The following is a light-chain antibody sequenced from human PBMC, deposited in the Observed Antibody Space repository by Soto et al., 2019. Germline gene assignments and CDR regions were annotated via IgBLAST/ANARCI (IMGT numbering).Light chain of an antibody. CDR2: WES. V-gene: IGKV4-1*01. Sequence: IVRTPSPDSLAVSLGEMATIKCKPSERLLYSSNNMNVLAWYDQKPGQPPQLLFYWESTRQSRVPDRFSGSGSRTHFTLTVTGLQSEDAAVHYCQQYYSSLAITLGQGARLAIK. CDR1: ERLLYSSNNMNV. CDR3: QQYYSSLAIT. J-gene: IGKJ5*01.